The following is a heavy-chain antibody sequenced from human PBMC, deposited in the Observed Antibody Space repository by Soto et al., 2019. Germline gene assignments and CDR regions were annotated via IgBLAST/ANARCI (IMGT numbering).Heavy chain of an antibody. Sequence: EVQLVESGGGLVQPGGSLKLSCAVSGFTFSGAAMHWVRQASGKGREWVGRIRSKANSYATEYAASVKGRFIISRDDSKTMAYLQMNSLKTEDTAMYYCASLDYGGDTDFDYWGQGTLVTVSS. CDR3: ASLDYGGDTDFDY. CDR1: GFTFSGAA. CDR2: IRSKANSYAT. J-gene: IGHJ4*02. V-gene: IGHV3-73*02. D-gene: IGHD4-17*01.